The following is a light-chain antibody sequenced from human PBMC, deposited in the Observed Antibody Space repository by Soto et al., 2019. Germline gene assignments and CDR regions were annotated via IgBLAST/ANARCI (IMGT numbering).Light chain of an antibody. CDR1: SSDVGAYKY. J-gene: IGLJ2*01. CDR2: DVS. CDR3: SSYTSSSTVI. V-gene: IGLV2-14*01. Sequence: QSAMTQPASVSGSPGQSIAISCTGTSSDVGAYKYVSWYQQYPGKAPKLMIYDVSYRPSGVSTRFSGCKSGNTASLTISGLQADDEADYYCSSYTSSSTVIFGGGTKLTVL.